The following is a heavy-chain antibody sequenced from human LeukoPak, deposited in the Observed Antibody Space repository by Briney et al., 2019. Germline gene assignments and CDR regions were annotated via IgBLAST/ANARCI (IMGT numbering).Heavy chain of an antibody. Sequence: HPGGSLRLSCAASGFTFSSYAMHWVRQAPGKGLEWVAVISYDGSNKYYADSVKGRFTISRDNSKNTLYLQMNSLRAEDTAVYYCARAGSGSYCRLPNDYWGQGTLVTVSS. V-gene: IGHV3-30-3*01. CDR2: ISYDGSNK. D-gene: IGHD3-10*01. J-gene: IGHJ4*02. CDR1: GFTFSSYA. CDR3: ARAGSGSYCRLPNDY.